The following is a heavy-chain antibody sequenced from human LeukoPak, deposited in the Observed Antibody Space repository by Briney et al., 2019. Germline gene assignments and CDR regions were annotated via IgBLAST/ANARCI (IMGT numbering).Heavy chain of an antibody. V-gene: IGHV1-69*13. CDR1: GGTFSGYA. D-gene: IGHD3-22*01. CDR2: IIPIFGTA. J-gene: IGHJ4*02. Sequence: SVKVSCTASGGTFSGYAISWVRQAPGQGLEWMGGIIPIFGTANYAQKFQGRVTITADESTSTAYMELSSLRFEDTAVYYCARGQEEYYYDSSGYTFDYWGQGTLVTVSS. CDR3: ARGQEEYYYDSSGYTFDY.